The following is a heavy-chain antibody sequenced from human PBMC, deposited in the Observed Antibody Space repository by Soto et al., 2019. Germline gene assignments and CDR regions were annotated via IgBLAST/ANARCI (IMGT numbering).Heavy chain of an antibody. CDR2: ISGSGGRT. Sequence: GGSLRLSCTASGFTFSSYAMSWVRQAPGKGLEWVSAISGSGGRTYYADSVKGRFTISRDNSKNTLYLQMNSLRAEDTAVYYCEKTPQRWLQILVGPNDYWGQGTLVTVSS. D-gene: IGHD5-12*01. CDR3: EKTPQRWLQILVGPNDY. V-gene: IGHV3-23*01. J-gene: IGHJ4*02. CDR1: GFTFSSYA.